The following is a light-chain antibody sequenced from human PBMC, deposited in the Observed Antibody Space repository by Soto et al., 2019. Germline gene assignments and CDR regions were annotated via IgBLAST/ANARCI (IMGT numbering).Light chain of an antibody. Sequence: EIVLTQSPGTPSLSPGERATLSCRASQSVSSYLAWDQQKPDQAPRLLIYGASTRATGIPARFSGSGSGTEFTLTISSLQTEDFAVYYCQQYNNWTSGQGTKVDI. CDR3: QQYNNWT. CDR1: QSVSSY. CDR2: GAS. J-gene: IGKJ1*01. V-gene: IGKV3-15*01.